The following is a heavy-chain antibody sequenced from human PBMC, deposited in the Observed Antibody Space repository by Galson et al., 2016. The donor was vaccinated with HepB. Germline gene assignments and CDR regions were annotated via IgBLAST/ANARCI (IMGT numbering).Heavy chain of an antibody. CDR1: GYTFINYS. CDR2: ISAYNGNT. V-gene: IGHV1-18*01. J-gene: IGHJ4*02. Sequence: SVKVSCKASGYTFINYSITWMRQAPGQGLEWMGWISAYNGNTNYAQKYQGRVNMTRDTSTGTVYMDLRSLRSDDTAVYYCAREGGTGDLYFDYWGQGTLVTVSS. CDR3: AREGGTGDLYFDY. D-gene: IGHD7-27*01.